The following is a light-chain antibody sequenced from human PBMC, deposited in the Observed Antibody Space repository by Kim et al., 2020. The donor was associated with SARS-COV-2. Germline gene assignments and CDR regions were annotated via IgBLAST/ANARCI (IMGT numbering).Light chain of an antibody. Sequence: VSPGERVTLSCRASQSISTNLAWYQQRPGQGPRLLIYSSSIRATGVPARFSGSGSGTDFTLTISSLQSEDVALYYCQQYHNWPPYTFGQGTKLEI. CDR1: QSISTN. J-gene: IGKJ2*01. CDR3: QQYHNWPPYT. CDR2: SSS. V-gene: IGKV3-15*01.